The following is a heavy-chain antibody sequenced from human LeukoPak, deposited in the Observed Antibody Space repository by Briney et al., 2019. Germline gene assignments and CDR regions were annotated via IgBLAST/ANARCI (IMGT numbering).Heavy chain of an antibody. V-gene: IGHV3-21*01. CDR3: ARGGGDTKPLDY. D-gene: IGHD2-21*02. Sequence: GGSLRLSCAASGFTFSSYSMHWVRQAPGKGLEWVSSISSSSSYIYYADSVKGRFTISRDNAKNSLYLQMNSLRAEDTAVYYCARGGGDTKPLDYWGQGTLVTVSS. CDR1: GFTFSSYS. J-gene: IGHJ4*02. CDR2: ISSSSSYI.